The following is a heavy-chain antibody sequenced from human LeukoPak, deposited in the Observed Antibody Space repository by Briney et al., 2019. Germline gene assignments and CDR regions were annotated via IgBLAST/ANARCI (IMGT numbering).Heavy chain of an antibody. Sequence: PGGSLRLSCAASGFSFSSYAMSWVRQAPGKGLEWVSTISGSGGATYFADSVKGRVTISRDNSKNTLNLQMNSLRAEDTAVYYCAKAKVIAAAAFDYWGQGTLVTVSS. J-gene: IGHJ4*02. CDR2: ISGSGGAT. V-gene: IGHV3-23*01. CDR1: GFSFSSYA. CDR3: AKAKVIAAAAFDY. D-gene: IGHD6-13*01.